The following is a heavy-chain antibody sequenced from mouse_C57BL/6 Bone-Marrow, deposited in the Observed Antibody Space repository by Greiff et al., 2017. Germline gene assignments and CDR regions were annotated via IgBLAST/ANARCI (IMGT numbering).Heavy chain of an antibody. CDR3: AKNRDYSGSFYYYAMDY. Sequence: QVQLQQSGPGLVQPSQSLSITCTVSGFSLTRYGVHWVRQSPGKGLEWLGVIWRGGSTDYNAAFMSRLSITKDNSKSQVFFKMNSLQADDTAIYYCAKNRDYSGSFYYYAMDYWGQGTSVTVSS. CDR2: IWRGGST. V-gene: IGHV2-5*01. J-gene: IGHJ4*01. CDR1: GFSLTRYG. D-gene: IGHD1-1*01.